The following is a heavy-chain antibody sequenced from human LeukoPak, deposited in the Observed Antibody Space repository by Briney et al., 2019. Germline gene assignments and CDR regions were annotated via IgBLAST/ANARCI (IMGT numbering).Heavy chain of an antibody. Sequence: ASVKVSCKASGYTFTSYDINWVRQATGQGLEWMGWMNPNSGNTGYAQKFQGRVTMTRNTSISTAYMELSSLRSEDTAVYYCARRWGRTEAFDIWGQGTMVTVSS. CDR3: ARRWGRTEAFDI. J-gene: IGHJ3*02. D-gene: IGHD1-14*01. V-gene: IGHV1-8*01. CDR1: GYTFTSYD. CDR2: MNPNSGNT.